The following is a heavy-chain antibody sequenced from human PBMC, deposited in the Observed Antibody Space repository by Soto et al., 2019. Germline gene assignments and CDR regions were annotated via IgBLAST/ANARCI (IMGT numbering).Heavy chain of an antibody. CDR1: GGTFSSYA. J-gene: IGHJ5*02. D-gene: IGHD2-15*01. CDR3: ARVEVVAATDWFDP. Sequence: SVKVSCKASGGTFSSYAISWVRQAPGQGLEWMGGIIPIFGTANYAQKFQGRVTITADKSTSTAYMELSSLRSEDTAVYYCARVEVVAATDWFDPWGQGTLVTVSS. V-gene: IGHV1-69*06. CDR2: IIPIFGTA.